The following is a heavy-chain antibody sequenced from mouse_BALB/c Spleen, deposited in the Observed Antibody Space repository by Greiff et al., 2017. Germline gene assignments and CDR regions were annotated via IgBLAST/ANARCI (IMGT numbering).Heavy chain of an antibody. J-gene: IGHJ2*01. D-gene: IGHD2-4*01. Sequence: VQLKESGAELVKPGASVKLSCTASGFNIKDTYMHWVKQRPEQGLEWIGRIDPANGNTKYDPKFQGKATITADTSSNTAYLQLSSLTSEDTAVYYCARFSYDYEGYWGQGTTLTVSS. V-gene: IGHV14-3*02. CDR3: ARFSYDYEGY. CDR2: IDPANGNT. CDR1: GFNIKDTY.